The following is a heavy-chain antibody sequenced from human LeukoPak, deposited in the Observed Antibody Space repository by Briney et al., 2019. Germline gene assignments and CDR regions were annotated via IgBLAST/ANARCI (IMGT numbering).Heavy chain of an antibody. Sequence: QPGGPLRLSCAVSGFPFSSYAMSWVRQAPGKGLEWVSGISGSGDDTYYAASVKGRFTVSRDTSKNTPYLQMNSLRAEDTAVYYCAKDPLNTVMVSPTFDYWGQGTLVTVSS. V-gene: IGHV3-23*01. CDR2: ISGSGDDT. D-gene: IGHD5-18*01. CDR3: AKDPLNTVMVSPTFDY. CDR1: GFPFSSYA. J-gene: IGHJ4*02.